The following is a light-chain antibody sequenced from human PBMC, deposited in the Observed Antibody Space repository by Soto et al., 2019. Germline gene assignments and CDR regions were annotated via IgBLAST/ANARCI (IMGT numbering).Light chain of an antibody. V-gene: IGKV3-15*01. Sequence: LVLTQSPATLSVSPGEGVTLSCRASQSVDNNLAWYQQKPGQAPRLLIYGASTRATGIPGTFSGSGSGTEFNLTISSLQYEDFAFYYGQQYNNWPRTFGQGTTVEIK. CDR2: GAS. CDR1: QSVDNN. CDR3: QQYNNWPRT. J-gene: IGKJ1*01.